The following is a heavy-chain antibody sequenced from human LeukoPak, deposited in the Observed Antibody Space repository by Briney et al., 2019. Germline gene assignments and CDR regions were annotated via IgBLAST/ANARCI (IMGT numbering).Heavy chain of an antibody. CDR3: ATAGYSSGLEYFQH. J-gene: IGHJ1*01. CDR2: FDPEDGET. D-gene: IGHD6-19*01. CDR1: GYTLTELS. Sequence: ASVKVSCKASGYTLTELSMHWVRQAPGKGLEWMGGFDPEDGETIYAQKFQGRVTMTEDTSTDTAYMELSSLRSEDTAVYYCATAGYSSGLEYFQHWGQGTLVTVSS. V-gene: IGHV1-24*01.